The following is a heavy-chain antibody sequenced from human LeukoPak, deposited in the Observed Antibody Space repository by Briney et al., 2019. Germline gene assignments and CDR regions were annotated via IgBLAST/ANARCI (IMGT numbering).Heavy chain of an antibody. CDR1: GFTFTNYE. Sequence: GGSLGLSCAASGFTFTNYEMNWVRQAPGKGLEWVSYISTSGSTIYYADSVKGRFTISRDNAKNSLYLQMNSLRGEDTAVYYCARGESRHFDFWGQGTMVTVSS. D-gene: IGHD1-26*01. J-gene: IGHJ3*01. V-gene: IGHV3-48*03. CDR2: ISTSGSTI. CDR3: ARGESRHFDF.